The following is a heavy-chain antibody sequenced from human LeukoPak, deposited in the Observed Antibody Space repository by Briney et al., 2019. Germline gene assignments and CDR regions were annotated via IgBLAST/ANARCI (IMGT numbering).Heavy chain of an antibody. CDR1: GGSISSYY. CDR2: IYYSGST. J-gene: IGHJ5*02. CDR3: ARVRAAAGTNWFDP. Sequence: SETLSLTCTVSGGSISSYYWSWIRQPPGKGLEWIGYIYYSGSTNYNPSLKSRVTISVDTSKNQFSPKLSSVTAADTAVYYCARVRAAAGTNWFDPWGQGTLVTVSS. D-gene: IGHD6-13*01. V-gene: IGHV4-59*01.